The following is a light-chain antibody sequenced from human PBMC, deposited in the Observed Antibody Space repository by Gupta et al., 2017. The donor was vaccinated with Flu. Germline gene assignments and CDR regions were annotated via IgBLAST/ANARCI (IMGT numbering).Light chain of an antibody. CDR3: NSHTSNSNNVV. J-gene: IGLJ2*01. Sequence: QSALTQPASVSGSPGHSLTISCTGTSSDVGGENYVSWYQQHPGKAPKRRIYEDSNRPSGVPNRFSGSKAGTTASPTLTGPKAEDEAEDDCNSHTSNSNNVVLGGGTKLTVL. CDR2: EDS. CDR1: SSDVGGENY. V-gene: IGLV2-14*01.